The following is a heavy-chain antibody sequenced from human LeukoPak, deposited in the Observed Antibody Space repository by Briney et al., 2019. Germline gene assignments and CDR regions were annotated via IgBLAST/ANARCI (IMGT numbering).Heavy chain of an antibody. J-gene: IGHJ6*02. V-gene: IGHV1-2*02. CDR2: INPNSGGT. CDR3: ASRGCSSTSCYTRPLSDYYYGMDV. D-gene: IGHD2-2*02. CDR1: GYTFTGYY. Sequence: APVKVSCKASGYTFTGYYMHWVRQAPGQGLEWMGWINPNSGGTNYAQKFQGRVTMTRDTSISTAYMELSRLRSDDTAVYYCASRGCSSTSCYTRPLSDYYYGMDVWGQGTTVTVSS.